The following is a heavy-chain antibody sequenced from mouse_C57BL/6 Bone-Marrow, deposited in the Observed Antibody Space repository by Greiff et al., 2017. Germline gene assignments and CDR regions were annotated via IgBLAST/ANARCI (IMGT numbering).Heavy chain of an antibody. CDR2: IDPNSGGT. CDR1: GYTFTSYW. CDR3: ARCGRRRRDLDYAMDY. Sequence: QVQLQQSGAELVKPGASVKLSCKASGYTFTSYWMHWVKQRPGRGLEWIGRIDPNSGGTKYNEKFKSKATLTVDKPSSTAYMQLSSLTSEDSAVYYCARCGRRRRDLDYAMDYWGQGTSVTVSS. V-gene: IGHV1-72*01. D-gene: IGHD2-12*01. J-gene: IGHJ4*01.